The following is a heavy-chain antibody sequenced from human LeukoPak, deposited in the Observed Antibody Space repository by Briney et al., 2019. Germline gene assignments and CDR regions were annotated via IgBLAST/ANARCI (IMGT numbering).Heavy chain of an antibody. CDR1: GFTFDDYA. Sequence: PGGSLRLSCAASGFTFDDYAMHWVRQAPGKGLEWVSGISWNSGSIGYADSVKGRFTISRDNAKNSLYLQMNSLRAEDTALYYCAKGGRVLDGHNLFDYWGQGTLVTVSS. J-gene: IGHJ4*02. CDR2: ISWNSGSI. V-gene: IGHV3-9*01. CDR3: AKGGRVLDGHNLFDY. D-gene: IGHD5-24*01.